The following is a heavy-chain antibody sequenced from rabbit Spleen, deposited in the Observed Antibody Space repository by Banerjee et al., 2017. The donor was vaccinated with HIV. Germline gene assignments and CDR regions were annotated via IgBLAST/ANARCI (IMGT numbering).Heavy chain of an antibody. CDR1: GFSFNSGYD. Sequence: QEQLEESGGDLVKLGASLTLTCKASGFSFNSGYDMCWVRQAPGKGLEWIACVYAGSSGSTYSATWAKGRFTISKTSSTTVTLQMTSLTAADTATYFCARNFDLWGPGTLVTVS. J-gene: IGHJ4*01. V-gene: IGHV1S45*01. CDR3: ARNFDL. CDR2: VYAGSSGST.